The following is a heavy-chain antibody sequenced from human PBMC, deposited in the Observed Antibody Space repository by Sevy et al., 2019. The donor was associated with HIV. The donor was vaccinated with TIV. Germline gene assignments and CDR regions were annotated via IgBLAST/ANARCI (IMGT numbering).Heavy chain of an antibody. J-gene: IGHJ4*02. Sequence: GGSLRLSCAASGFSYSSYGMHWVRQAPGKGLEWVAYIQYDGSNKDYADSEKGRFTISRDNSKNTLDLQMNSLRVEDTAVYYCANEGGGEGGDHWGQGTLVTVSS. CDR2: IQYDGSNK. V-gene: IGHV3-30*02. D-gene: IGHD2-21*01. CDR3: ANEGGGEGGDH. CDR1: GFSYSSYG.